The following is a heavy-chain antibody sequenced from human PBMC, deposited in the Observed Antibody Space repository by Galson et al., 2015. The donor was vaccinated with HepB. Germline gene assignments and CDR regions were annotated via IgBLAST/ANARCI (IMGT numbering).Heavy chain of an antibody. D-gene: IGHD6-19*01. CDR1: GGTFSSYA. CDR2: IIPIFGTA. Sequence: SVKVSCKASGGTFSSYAISWVQQAPGQGLEWMGGIIPIFGTANYAQNFKGRVTITADESTSTAYMELSSLRSEDTAVYYCARGSSAVAGTPVAFDIWGQGTMVSVSS. V-gene: IGHV1-69*13. J-gene: IGHJ3*02. CDR3: ARGSSAVAGTPVAFDI.